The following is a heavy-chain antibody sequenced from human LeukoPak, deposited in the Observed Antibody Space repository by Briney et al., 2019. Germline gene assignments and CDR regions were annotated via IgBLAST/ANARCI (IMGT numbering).Heavy chain of an antibody. Sequence: WASVKVSCKASGYTFTSYGISWVRQAPGQGLEWMGWISAYNGNTNYAQKLQGRVTMTTDTSTSTAYMEPRSLRSDDTAVYYCARDSGTVTRYGGDYYYYMDVWGKGTTVTVSS. J-gene: IGHJ6*03. D-gene: IGHD4-11*01. CDR1: GYTFTSYG. CDR3: ARDSGTVTRYGGDYYYYMDV. CDR2: ISAYNGNT. V-gene: IGHV1-18*01.